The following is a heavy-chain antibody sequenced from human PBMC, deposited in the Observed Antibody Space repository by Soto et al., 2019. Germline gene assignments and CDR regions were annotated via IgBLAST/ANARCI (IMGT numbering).Heavy chain of an antibody. CDR2: IYSGGST. Sequence: GSLRLSCAASGFTVSSNYMSWVRQAPGKGLEWVSVIYSGGSTYYADSVKGRFTISRDNSKNTLYLQMNSLRAEDTAVYYCARDKAGVEAVAGPSYGMDVWGQGTTVTVSS. D-gene: IGHD6-19*01. CDR1: GFTVSSNY. J-gene: IGHJ6*02. V-gene: IGHV3-53*01. CDR3: ARDKAGVEAVAGPSYGMDV.